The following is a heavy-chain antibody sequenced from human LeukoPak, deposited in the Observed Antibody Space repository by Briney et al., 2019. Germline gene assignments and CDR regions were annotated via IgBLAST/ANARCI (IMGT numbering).Heavy chain of an antibody. Sequence: GASVKVSCKASGYTFTTYALHWVRQAPGQGLEWMGWMNPNSGNTGYAQKFQGRVTITRNTSISTAYMELSSLRSEDTAVYYCARGRFGVVKNWGQGTLVTVSS. CDR2: MNPNSGNT. CDR3: ARGRFGVVKN. V-gene: IGHV1-8*03. CDR1: GYTFTTYA. J-gene: IGHJ4*02. D-gene: IGHD3-3*01.